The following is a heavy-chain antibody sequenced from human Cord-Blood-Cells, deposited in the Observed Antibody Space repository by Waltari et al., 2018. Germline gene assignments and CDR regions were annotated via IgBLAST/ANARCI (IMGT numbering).Heavy chain of an antibody. J-gene: IGHJ5*02. D-gene: IGHD3-3*01. V-gene: IGHV4-34*01. CDR3: AREAGNDFWSGSGWFDP. Sequence: QVQLQQWGAGLLKPSETLSLTCAVYGGSFSGYYWSWIRQPPGKGLEWIGEINHSGSTNYNPSLKSRVTISVDTSKNQFSLKLSSVTAADTAVYYCAREAGNDFWSGSGWFDPWGQGTLVTVSS. CDR1: GGSFSGYY. CDR2: INHSGST.